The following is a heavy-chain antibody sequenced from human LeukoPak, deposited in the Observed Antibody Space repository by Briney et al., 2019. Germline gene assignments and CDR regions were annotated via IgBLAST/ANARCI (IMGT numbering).Heavy chain of an antibody. CDR3: ARGYYDSSDFEYFQH. V-gene: IGHV1-2*02. CDR2: INPNSGGT. CDR1: GYTFTGYY. Sequence: ASVKVSCKASGYTFTGYYMHWVRQAPGQGLEWMGWINPNSGGTNYAQKFQGRVTMTRDTSISTAYMELSRLRSDDTAVFFCARGYYDSSDFEYFQHWGQGTLVTVSS. J-gene: IGHJ1*01. D-gene: IGHD3-22*01.